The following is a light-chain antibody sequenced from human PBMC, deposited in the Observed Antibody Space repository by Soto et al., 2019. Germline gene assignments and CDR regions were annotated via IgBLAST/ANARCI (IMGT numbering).Light chain of an antibody. CDR3: CSYAGSYTLGV. J-gene: IGLJ1*01. CDR2: DVS. Sequence: QSALTQPRSVSGSPGQSVTISCTGASSDVGGYNYVSWYQQHPGKAPKLMIYDVSKRPSGVPDRFSGSKSGNTASLTISGLQAEDXADYYCCSYAGSYTLGVFGTGTKVTVL. CDR1: SSDVGGYNY. V-gene: IGLV2-11*01.